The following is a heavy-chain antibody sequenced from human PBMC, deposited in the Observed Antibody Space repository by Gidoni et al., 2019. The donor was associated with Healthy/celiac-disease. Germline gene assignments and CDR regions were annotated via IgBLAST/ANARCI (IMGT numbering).Heavy chain of an antibody. D-gene: IGHD1-26*01. V-gene: IGHV4-30-4*01. CDR3: ARGGRGVGATSLLDY. Sequence: QVQLQESGPGLVKPSQTLSLTCTVSVGSISSGDYYWSWIRQPPGKGLEWIGYIYYSGSTYYNPSLKSRVTISVDTSKNQFSLKLSSVTAADTAGYYWARGGRGVGATSLLDYWGQGTLVTVSS. CDR2: IYYSGST. J-gene: IGHJ4*02. CDR1: VGSISSGDYY.